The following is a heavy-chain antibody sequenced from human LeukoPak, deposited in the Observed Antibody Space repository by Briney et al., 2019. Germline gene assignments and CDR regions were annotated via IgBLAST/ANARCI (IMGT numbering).Heavy chain of an antibody. J-gene: IGHJ4*02. Sequence: GGSLRLSCAASGFTFSNYAMSWVRQAPGKGLEWVSVISGSGDNTYYADSVKGRFTISRDNSKNTLYLQMNSLRAEDTAVYYCAEGVVVTAPLDYWGQGTLVTVSS. CDR3: AEGVVVTAPLDY. D-gene: IGHD2-21*02. CDR1: GFTFSNYA. V-gene: IGHV3-23*01. CDR2: ISGSGDNT.